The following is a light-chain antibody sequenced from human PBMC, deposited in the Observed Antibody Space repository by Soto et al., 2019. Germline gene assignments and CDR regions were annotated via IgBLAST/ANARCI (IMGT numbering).Light chain of an antibody. CDR2: GAS. CDR1: QSVSSN. V-gene: IGKV3-15*01. Sequence: EIVMTQSPATLSVSPGERATLSCRASQSVSSNLAWYQQKPGQAPRLLIYGASTRATGIPARFSGSGSRTEFNLTISSLQSEDFAVYYCQQYNNWPPRYTFGQRTKLEIK. CDR3: QQYNNWPPRYT. J-gene: IGKJ2*01.